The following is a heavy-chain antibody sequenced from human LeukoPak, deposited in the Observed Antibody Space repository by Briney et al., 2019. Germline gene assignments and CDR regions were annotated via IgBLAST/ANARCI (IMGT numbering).Heavy chain of an antibody. CDR1: GGSISSYY. D-gene: IGHD6-13*01. CDR3: ARSPLYSSSWYYY. V-gene: IGHV4-59*12. Sequence: SETLSLTCTVSGGSISSYYWSWIRQPPGKGLEWIGYIYYSGSTNYNPSLKSRVTISVDTSKNQFSLKLSSVTAADTAVYYCARSPLYSSSWYYYWGQGTLVTVSS. CDR2: IYYSGST. J-gene: IGHJ4*02.